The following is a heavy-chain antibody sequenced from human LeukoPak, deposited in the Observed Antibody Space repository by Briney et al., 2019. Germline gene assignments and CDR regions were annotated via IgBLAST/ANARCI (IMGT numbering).Heavy chain of an antibody. CDR3: AINRDRRDGWIDY. CDR1: GFTFSSYA. D-gene: IGHD5-24*01. V-gene: IGHV3-23*01. J-gene: IGHJ4*02. CDR2: ISGSGGST. Sequence: PGGSLRLSCAASGFTFSSYAMSWVRQAPGKGLEWVSAISGSGGSTYYADSVKGRFTISRDNSKNTLYLQMNSLRAEDTAVYYCAINRDRRDGWIDYWGQGTLVTVSS.